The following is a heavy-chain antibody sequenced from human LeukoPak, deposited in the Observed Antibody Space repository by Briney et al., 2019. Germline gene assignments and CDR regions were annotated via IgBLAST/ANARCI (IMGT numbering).Heavy chain of an antibody. V-gene: IGHV3-30*04. CDR2: ISYDGSNK. Sequence: PGGSLRLSCAASGFTFSSYAMHWVRQAPGKGLEWVAVISYDGSNKYYADSVKGRFTISRDNSKNTLYLQMNSLRAEDTAVYYCARGGGYDSYYYYGMDVWGQGTTVTVSS. J-gene: IGHJ6*02. CDR3: ARGGGYDSYYYYGMDV. D-gene: IGHD6-25*01. CDR1: GFTFSSYA.